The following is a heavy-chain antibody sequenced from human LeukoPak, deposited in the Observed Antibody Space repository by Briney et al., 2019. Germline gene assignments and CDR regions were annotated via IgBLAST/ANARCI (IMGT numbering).Heavy chain of an antibody. J-gene: IGHJ5*02. CDR1: GYSFTDYY. D-gene: IGHD2-21*01. CDR2: INPDSGGT. V-gene: IGHV1-2*02. Sequence: ASVKVSCKTSGYSFTDYYMHWVRQAPGQGLEWMGWINPDSGGTSSAQKFQGRVTMTRDTSISTVYMEVSWLTSDDTAIYYCARADRLHGGPYLIGPWGQGTLVTVSS. CDR3: ARADRLHGGPYLIGP.